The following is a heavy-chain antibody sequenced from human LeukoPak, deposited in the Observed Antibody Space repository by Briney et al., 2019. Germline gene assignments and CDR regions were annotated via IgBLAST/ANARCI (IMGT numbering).Heavy chain of an antibody. CDR1: GYSISSGYY. V-gene: IGHV4-38-2*02. CDR3: ARDNARALFDY. D-gene: IGHD5-24*01. Sequence: KPSETLSLTCAVSGYSISSGYYWGWIRQPPGKGLEWIGSIYHSGSTYYNPSLKSRVTISVDTSKNQFSLKLSSATAADAAVYYCARDNARALFDYWGQGTLVTVSS. J-gene: IGHJ4*02. CDR2: IYHSGST.